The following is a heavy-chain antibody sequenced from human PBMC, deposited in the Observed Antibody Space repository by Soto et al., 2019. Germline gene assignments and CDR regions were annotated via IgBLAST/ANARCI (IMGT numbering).Heavy chain of an antibody. Sequence: PGGSLRLCCAASGFTFSSYEMNWVRQAPGKGLEWVSYISSSGSTIYYADSVKGRFTISRDNAKNSLYLQMNSLRAEDTAVYYCARSPSSWNPYYYYGMDVWGQGTTVTVSS. J-gene: IGHJ6*02. V-gene: IGHV3-48*03. CDR2: ISSSGSTI. D-gene: IGHD6-13*01. CDR1: GFTFSSYE. CDR3: ARSPSSWNPYYYYGMDV.